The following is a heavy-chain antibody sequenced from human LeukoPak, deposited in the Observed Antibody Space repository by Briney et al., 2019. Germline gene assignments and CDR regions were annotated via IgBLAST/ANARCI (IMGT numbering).Heavy chain of an antibody. D-gene: IGHD4-17*01. CDR1: GGSISSSSYY. J-gene: IGHJ3*02. V-gene: IGHV4-39*07. CDR2: IYYRGST. Sequence: SETLSLTCTVSGGSISSSSYYWGWIRQPPGKGLEWIGSIYYRGSTYYNPSLKSRVTISVDTSTNQFSLKLSSVTAADTAVYYCARERGMTTVTTRAFDIWGQGTMVTVS. CDR3: ARERGMTTVTTRAFDI.